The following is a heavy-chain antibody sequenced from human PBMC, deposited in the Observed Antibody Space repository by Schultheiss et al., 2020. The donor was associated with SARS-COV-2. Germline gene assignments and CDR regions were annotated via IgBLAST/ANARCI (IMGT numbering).Heavy chain of an antibody. CDR2: IYYSGST. CDR1: GGSISSGGYY. CDR3: ATAVAGYYYFDY. J-gene: IGHJ4*02. D-gene: IGHD6-19*01. Sequence: SETLSLTCTVSGGSISSGGYYWSWIRQHPGKGLEWIGYIYYSGSTYYNPSLKSRVTISVDTSKNQFSLKLSSVTAADTAVYYCATAVAGYYYFDYWGQGTLVTVSS. V-gene: IGHV4-31*03.